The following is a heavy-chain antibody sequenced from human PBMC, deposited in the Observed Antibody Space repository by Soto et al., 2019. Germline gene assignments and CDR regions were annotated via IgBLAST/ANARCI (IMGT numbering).Heavy chain of an antibody. CDR3: AREAVYSSSWYHWFDP. J-gene: IGHJ5*02. V-gene: IGHV4-31*03. D-gene: IGHD6-13*01. Sequence: QVQLQESGPGLVKPSQTLSLTCTVSGGSISSGGYYWSWIRQHPGKGLEWIGYIYYSGSTYYNPSLKSRFTISVDTSKNQSSLKLSSVTAADTAVYYCAREAVYSSSWYHWFDPWGQGTLVTVSS. CDR2: IYYSGST. CDR1: GGSISSGGYY.